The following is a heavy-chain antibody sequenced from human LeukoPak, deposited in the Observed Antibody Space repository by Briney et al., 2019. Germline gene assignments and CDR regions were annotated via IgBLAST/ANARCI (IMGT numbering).Heavy chain of an antibody. CDR3: ARDGMDYYYYGMDV. D-gene: IGHD1-26*01. V-gene: IGHV3-11*01. CDR2: ISSSGSTI. CDR1: GFTFSDYY. Sequence: PGGSLRLSCAASGFTFSDYYMSWIRQAPGKGLEWVSYISSSGSTIYYADSVKGRFTISRDNAKNSLYLQMNSLRAEDAAVYYCARDGMDYYYYGMDVWGQGTTVTVSS. J-gene: IGHJ6*02.